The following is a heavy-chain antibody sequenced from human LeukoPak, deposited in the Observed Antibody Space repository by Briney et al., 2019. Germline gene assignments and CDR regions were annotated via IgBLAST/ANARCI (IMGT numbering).Heavy chain of an antibody. V-gene: IGHV4-59*01. Sequence: PSETLSLTCTVSGGSISSYYWSWIRQPPGKRLEWIGYIYYSGSTNYNPSLKSRVTISVDTSKNQFSLKLSSVTAADTAVYYCATAAAGPIEFDYWGQGTLVTVSS. D-gene: IGHD6-13*01. J-gene: IGHJ4*02. CDR2: IYYSGST. CDR1: GGSISSYY. CDR3: ATAAAGPIEFDY.